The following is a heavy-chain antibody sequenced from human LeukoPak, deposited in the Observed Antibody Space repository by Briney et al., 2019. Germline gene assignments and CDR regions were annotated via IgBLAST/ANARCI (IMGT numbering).Heavy chain of an antibody. CDR3: ARDRIAVAGGFDY. V-gene: IGHV1-2*02. CDR1: GYTFTGYY. Sequence: ASVKVSCKASGYTFTGYYMHWVRQATGQGLEWMGWINPNSGGTNYAQKFQGRVTMTRDTSISTAYMELSRLRSDDTAVYYCARDRIAVAGGFDYWGQGTLVTVSS. CDR2: INPNSGGT. D-gene: IGHD6-19*01. J-gene: IGHJ4*02.